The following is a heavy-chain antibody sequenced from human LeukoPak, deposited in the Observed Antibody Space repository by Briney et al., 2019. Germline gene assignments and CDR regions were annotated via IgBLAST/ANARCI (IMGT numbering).Heavy chain of an antibody. CDR1: GYTFTSNY. V-gene: IGHV1-46*01. CDR3: ARDGTNSSGYYYANE. J-gene: IGHJ4*02. D-gene: IGHD3-22*01. Sequence: AASVKVSCKAFGYTFTSNYMHWVRQAPGQGPEWMGVISPSGGSTTYAQKFQGRVTLTRDMSTSTDYLELSSLRSEDTAVYYCARDGTNSSGYYYANEWGQGTLVTVSS. CDR2: ISPSGGST.